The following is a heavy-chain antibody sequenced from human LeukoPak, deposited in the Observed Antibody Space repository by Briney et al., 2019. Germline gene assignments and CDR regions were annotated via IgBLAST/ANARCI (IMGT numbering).Heavy chain of an antibody. V-gene: IGHV3-7*05. CDR3: ASSKDHYCHY. CDR1: GFSFSDSW. J-gene: IGHJ4*02. CDR2: IHEDAGEK. Sequence: GGSLSLSCAASGFSFSDSWMTWVRQTPGKGLQWVASIHEDAGEKQYVESVRGRFTISRDNAKNSLYLQMNSLRVEDTAVYYCASSKDHYCHYWGQGTLVTVTS.